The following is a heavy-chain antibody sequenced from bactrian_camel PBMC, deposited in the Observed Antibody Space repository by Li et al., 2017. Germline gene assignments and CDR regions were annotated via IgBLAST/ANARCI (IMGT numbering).Heavy chain of an antibody. CDR2: VDADGTT. CDR3: EIWSFEYNY. V-gene: IGHV3S26*01. J-gene: IGHJ4*01. CDR1: GYTAKTCS. Sequence: VQLVESGGGSVQAGGSLKLSCAASGYTAKTCSWNWYRQAPGKEREGVAAVDADGTTSYVDSVQGRFTISRDNAKNTLYLQLNSLKTEDTAMYYSEIWSFEYNYWGQGTQVTVS.